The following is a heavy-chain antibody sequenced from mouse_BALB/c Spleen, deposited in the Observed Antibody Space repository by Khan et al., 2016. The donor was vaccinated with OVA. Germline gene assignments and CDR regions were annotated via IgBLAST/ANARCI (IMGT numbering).Heavy chain of an antibody. CDR2: VSTGGSYT. CDR1: GFTFSTYG. CDR3: TRRAYYYDSEGFAY. V-gene: IGHV5-6*01. J-gene: IGHJ3*01. Sequence: EVQLVESGGDLVKPGGSLKLSCAASGFTFSTYGMSWVRQTPDKRLEWVATVSTGGSYTYYPDSVKGRFTISRDNAKNTRYLQMSGLKSEDTAMFYCTRRAYYYDSEGFAYWGQGTLVTVSA. D-gene: IGHD1-1*01.